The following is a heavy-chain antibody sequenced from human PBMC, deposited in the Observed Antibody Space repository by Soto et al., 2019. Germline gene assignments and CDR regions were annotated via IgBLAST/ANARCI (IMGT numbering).Heavy chain of an antibody. CDR1: GYTLNELY. J-gene: IGHJ4*02. V-gene: IGHV1-24*01. D-gene: IGHD2-2*02. Sequence: ASVKVSCKVSGYTLNELYMHWVRQAPGKGLEWMGGFDPEDGETTYSRKFQGRVTMTEDTFTDTAYMELSSLRSEDTAVYYCATAAHYCSSTSCYTFDYWGQGTLVTVSS. CDR3: ATAAHYCSSTSCYTFDY. CDR2: FDPEDGET.